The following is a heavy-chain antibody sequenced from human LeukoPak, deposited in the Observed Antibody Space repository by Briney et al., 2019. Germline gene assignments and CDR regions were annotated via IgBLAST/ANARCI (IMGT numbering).Heavy chain of an antibody. V-gene: IGHV4-59*01. CDR2: IYYSGST. D-gene: IGHD6-19*01. J-gene: IGHJ6*02. CDR3: ARALRSGWNYYGMDV. CDR1: GDSISSYY. Sequence: SETLSLTCTVSGDSISSYYWSWIRQPPGKGLEWIGYIYYSGSTDYNPSLKSRVTISVDTSKNQFSLKLSSVTAADTAVYYCARALRSGWNYYGMDVWGQGTTVTVSS.